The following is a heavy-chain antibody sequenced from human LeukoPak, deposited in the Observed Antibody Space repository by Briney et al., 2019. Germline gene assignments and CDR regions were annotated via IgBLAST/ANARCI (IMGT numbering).Heavy chain of an antibody. CDR1: GGSISSYY. D-gene: IGHD6-19*01. J-gene: IGHJ6*02. V-gene: IGHV4-59*01. Sequence: SSETLSLTCTVSGGSISSYYWSWIRQPPGKGLEWIGSIYYSGSTNYNPSLKSRVTISVDTSKNQFSLKLSSVTAADTAVYYCARMGKQWLITHWGQGTTVTVSS. CDR2: IYYSGST. CDR3: ARMGKQWLITH.